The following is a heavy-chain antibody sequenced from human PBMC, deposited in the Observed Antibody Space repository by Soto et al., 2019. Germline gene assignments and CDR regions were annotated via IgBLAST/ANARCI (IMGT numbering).Heavy chain of an antibody. Sequence: QVQLVQSGAEVKKPGASVKVSCKASGYTFTSYYMHWVRQAPGQGLEWMGIINPSGGSTSYAQKFQGRVTMTRDTSTSTVYMELSSLRSEDTAVYYCARMLMPLSEANDYGELNWFDPWGQGTLVTVSS. J-gene: IGHJ5*02. CDR3: ARMLMPLSEANDYGELNWFDP. CDR2: INPSGGST. V-gene: IGHV1-46*01. CDR1: GYTFTSYY. D-gene: IGHD4-17*01.